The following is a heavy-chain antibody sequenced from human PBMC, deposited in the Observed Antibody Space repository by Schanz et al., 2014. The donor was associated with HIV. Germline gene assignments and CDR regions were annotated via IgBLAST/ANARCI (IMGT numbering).Heavy chain of an antibody. CDR2: ITWNSGSK. D-gene: IGHD2-21*02. CDR1: GFTFDDYG. Sequence: QVVESGGGVVQPGRSLRLSCAASGFTFDDYGMHWVRQAPGKGLEWVAGITWNSGSKGYADTVKGPFTISRNNANYALSMPMNPLRGDHAGIYYCARRRFSTRGDCYAPSYYGLDVWGQGTTVTVSS. J-gene: IGHJ6*02. CDR3: ARRRFSTRGDCYAPSYYGLDV. V-gene: IGHV3-9*01.